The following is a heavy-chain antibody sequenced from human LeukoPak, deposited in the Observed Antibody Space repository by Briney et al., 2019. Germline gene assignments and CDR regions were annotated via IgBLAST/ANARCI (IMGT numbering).Heavy chain of an antibody. Sequence: GASVKVSCKASGYTFTSYDINWVRQATGQGLEWMGWMNPNSGNTGYAQKFQGRVTITTDESTSTAYMELSSLRSEDTAVYYCASRKLRIRRYYYMDVWGKGTTVTVSS. D-gene: IGHD1-14*01. CDR2: MNPNSGNT. CDR3: ASRKLRIRRYYYMDV. J-gene: IGHJ6*03. V-gene: IGHV1-8*01. CDR1: GYTFTSYD.